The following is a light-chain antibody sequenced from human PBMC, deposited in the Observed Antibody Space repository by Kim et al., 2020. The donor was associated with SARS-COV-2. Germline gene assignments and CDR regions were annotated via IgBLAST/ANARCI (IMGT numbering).Light chain of an antibody. V-gene: IGLV4-69*01. Sequence: QLVLTQSPSASASLGASVKLTCTLSSGHSSYAIAWHQQQPEKGPRFLMKVNSDGSHYRGDEIPDRFSGSSSGAERYLTISSLQSEDEADYYCQTWATGILVFGGGTQLTVL. CDR2: VNSDGSH. J-gene: IGLJ3*02. CDR1: SGHSSYA. CDR3: QTWATGILV.